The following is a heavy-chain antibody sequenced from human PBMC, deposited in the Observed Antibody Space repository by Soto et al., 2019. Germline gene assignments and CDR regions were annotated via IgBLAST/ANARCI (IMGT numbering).Heavy chain of an antibody. D-gene: IGHD2-15*01. CDR3: ARGGRKRYVDD. CDR2: IYSGGST. Sequence: EVQLVESGGGLVQPGGSLRLSCAGFGFTVSSSYMSWVRQAPGKGLEWVSVIYSGGSTYDADSVKGRFTISRDNSKNTVYLQMNSLRAEDKDVYYCARGGRKRYVDDWGQGALVSVSS. CDR1: GFTVSSSY. J-gene: IGHJ4*02. V-gene: IGHV3-66*01.